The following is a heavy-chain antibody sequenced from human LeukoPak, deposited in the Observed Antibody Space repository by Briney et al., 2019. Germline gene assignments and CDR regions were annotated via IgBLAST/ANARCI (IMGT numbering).Heavy chain of an antibody. V-gene: IGHV3-53*01. CDR3: ARIPLGSGWLFF. J-gene: IGHJ3*01. D-gene: IGHD6-19*01. CDR2: IYSGGST. Sequence: PGGSLRLSCAASGFTVSSNYMSWVRQAPGKGLEWVSVIYSGGSTYYADSVKGRFTISRDNSKNTLYLQMNSLRAEDTAVHYCARIPLGSGWLFFWGQGTMVTVSS. CDR1: GFTVSSNY.